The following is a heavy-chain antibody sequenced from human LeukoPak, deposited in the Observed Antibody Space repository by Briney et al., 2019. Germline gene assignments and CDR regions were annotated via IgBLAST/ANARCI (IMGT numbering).Heavy chain of an antibody. D-gene: IGHD3-22*01. V-gene: IGHV3-23*01. CDR2: ISGSGGST. Sequence: PGGTLRLSCAASGFTFSNHGMTWVRQAPGKGLEWVSTISGSGGSTYYADSVKGRFTISRDNSKNTLYLQMNSLRAEDTAVYYCAKDPHYYDSSGYYYVFYWGQGTLVTVSS. CDR3: AKDPHYYDSSGYYYVFY. J-gene: IGHJ4*02. CDR1: GFTFSNHG.